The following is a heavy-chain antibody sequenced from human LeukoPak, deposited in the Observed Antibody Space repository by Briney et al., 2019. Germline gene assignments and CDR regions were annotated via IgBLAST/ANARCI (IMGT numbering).Heavy chain of an antibody. CDR2: ISGSGGST. V-gene: IGHV3-23*01. J-gene: IGHJ4*02. CDR1: GFTFSSYA. D-gene: IGHD5-24*01. CDR3: AREGRDGYNYGYFDY. Sequence: GGSLRLSCAASGFTFSSYAMSWVRQAPGKGLEWVSGISGSGGSTYYADSVKGRITISRDNSKNTLYLQMNSLRAEDTAVYYCAREGRDGYNYGYFDYWGQGTLVTVSS.